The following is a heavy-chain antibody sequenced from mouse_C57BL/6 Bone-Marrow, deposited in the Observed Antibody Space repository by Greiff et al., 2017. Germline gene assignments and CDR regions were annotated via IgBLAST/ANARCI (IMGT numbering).Heavy chain of an antibody. CDR3: AKSYIYYYGSSLYEFDY. CDR1: GYTFTSCG. Sequence: QVQLQQSGAELARPGASVKLSCKASGYTFTSCGISWVKQRTGQGLEWIGEIYPRSGNTYSNEKFKGKATLTAAKSSSTAYIELRSLTSGDSAVYCCAKSYIYYYGSSLYEFDYWGQGTTLTVSS. V-gene: IGHV1-81*01. J-gene: IGHJ2*01. CDR2: IYPRSGNT. D-gene: IGHD1-1*01.